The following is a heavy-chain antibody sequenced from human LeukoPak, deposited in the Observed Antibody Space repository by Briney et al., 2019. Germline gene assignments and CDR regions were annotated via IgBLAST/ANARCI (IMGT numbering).Heavy chain of an antibody. V-gene: IGHV1-69*06. Sequence: SVKVSCKASGGTFSSYAISWVRQAPGQGLEWMGGIIPIFGTANYAQKFQGRVTITADKSTSTAYMELSSLRSEDTAVYYCARLPLYSSSWYGWFDPRGQGTLVTVSS. CDR3: ARLPLYSSSWYGWFDP. CDR1: GGTFSSYA. J-gene: IGHJ5*02. D-gene: IGHD6-13*01. CDR2: IIPIFGTA.